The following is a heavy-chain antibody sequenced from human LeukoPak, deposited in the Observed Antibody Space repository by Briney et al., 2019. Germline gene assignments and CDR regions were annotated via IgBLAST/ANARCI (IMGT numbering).Heavy chain of an antibody. V-gene: IGHV3-7*01. CDR1: GFTFSSYW. CDR2: IKQDGSEK. D-gene: IGHD2-2*01. CDR3: ARDRYCSSTSCYPKGEFDY. Sequence: GGSLRLSCAASGFTFSSYWMSWVRQAPGKGLEWVANIKQDGSEKYYVDSVKGRFTISRDNAKNSLYLQMNSLRAEDTAVYYCARDRYCSSTSCYPKGEFDYWGQGTLVTVSS. J-gene: IGHJ4*02.